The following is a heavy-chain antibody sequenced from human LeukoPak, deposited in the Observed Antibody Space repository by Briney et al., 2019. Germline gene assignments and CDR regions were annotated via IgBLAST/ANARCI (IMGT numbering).Heavy chain of an antibody. CDR3: VRDDHGSGSYSANHYFDY. CDR2: IIPIFGTA. J-gene: IGHJ4*02. V-gene: IGHV1-69*13. Sequence: GASVKVSCKASGGTFSSYAISWVRQAPGQGLEWMGGIIPIFGTANYAQKFQGRVTITADESTSTAYMELSSLRSEDTAVYYCVRDDHGSGSYSANHYFDYWGQGTLVTVSS. D-gene: IGHD3-10*01. CDR1: GGTFSSYA.